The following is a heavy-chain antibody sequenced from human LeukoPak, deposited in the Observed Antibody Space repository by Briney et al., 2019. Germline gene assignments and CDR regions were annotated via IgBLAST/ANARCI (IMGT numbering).Heavy chain of an antibody. J-gene: IGHJ1*01. CDR3: AKGLISTTWTNFQH. V-gene: IGHV3-23*01. Sequence: PGGSLRLSCAAAGFTFSNYAMSWVRQAPGKGLEWVSTISTTGLSTYYADSVKGRFTLSRDNSKNTLYLQMNNLRAEDTAIYYCAKGLISTTWTNFQHWGQGTLVTVSS. CDR2: ISTTGLST. CDR1: GFTFSNYA. D-gene: IGHD2/OR15-2a*01.